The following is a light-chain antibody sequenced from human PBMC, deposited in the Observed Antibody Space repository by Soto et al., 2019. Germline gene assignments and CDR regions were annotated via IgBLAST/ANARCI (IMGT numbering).Light chain of an antibody. J-gene: IGKJ1*01. CDR2: WAS. CDR1: QSVLYTSKNKNY. CDR3: QQYYSTPWT. Sequence: DIVMTQSPDSLAVSLGERATINCKSSQSVLYTSKNKNYLAWYRQKPGQPPKLLIYWASTRESGVPDRFSGSGSGTDFTLTISSLQAEDVAVYYCQQYYSTPWTFGQGPTVEIK. V-gene: IGKV4-1*01.